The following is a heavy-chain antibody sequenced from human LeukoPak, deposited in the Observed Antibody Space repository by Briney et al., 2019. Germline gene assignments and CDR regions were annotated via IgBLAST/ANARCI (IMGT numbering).Heavy chain of an antibody. Sequence: ASVKLSCKSSGYSCTVYYMHWVRQAPGQGLEWMGWMHPNSGGTNYAQKFQGRVTMTRATSISTAYMELSSLRSDDTAVYYCARALCSGAYCYLFDYWGQGTLVTVSS. CDR1: GYSCTVYY. CDR2: MHPNSGGT. J-gene: IGHJ4*02. CDR3: ARALCSGAYCYLFDY. D-gene: IGHD2-15*01. V-gene: IGHV1-2*02.